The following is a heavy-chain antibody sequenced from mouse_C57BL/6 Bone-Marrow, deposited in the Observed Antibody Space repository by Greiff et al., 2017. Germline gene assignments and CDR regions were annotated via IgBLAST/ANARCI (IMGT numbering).Heavy chain of an antibody. CDR3: TFGYCSNPFAY. CDR2: IYPGNSDT. J-gene: IGHJ3*01. CDR1: GYTFTSYW. D-gene: IGHD2-5*01. V-gene: IGHV1-5*01. Sequence: VHVKQSGTVLARPGASVKMSCKTSGYTFTSYWMHWVKQRPGQGLEWIGAIYPGNSDTSYNQKFKGKAKLTADTSASTAYMELSSLPNEASAVYYCTFGYCSNPFAYWGQGTLVTVSA.